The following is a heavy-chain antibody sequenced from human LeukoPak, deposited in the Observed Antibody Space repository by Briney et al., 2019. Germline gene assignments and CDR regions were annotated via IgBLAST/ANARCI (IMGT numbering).Heavy chain of an antibody. V-gene: IGHV4-38-2*02. Sequence: PSETLSLTCTVSGYSISTGYYWGWIRQSPGKGLEWIGSLYHTGTTDYNPSLKSRVTMSVDTSKNQFSLKLTSLTAADTAVYYCARDSGPHTGYYGMDVWGQGTTVTVSS. J-gene: IGHJ6*02. CDR3: ARDSGPHTGYYGMDV. CDR1: GYSISTGYY. D-gene: IGHD6-25*01. CDR2: LYHTGTT.